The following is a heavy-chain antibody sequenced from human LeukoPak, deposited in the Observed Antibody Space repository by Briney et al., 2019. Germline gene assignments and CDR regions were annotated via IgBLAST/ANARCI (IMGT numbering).Heavy chain of an antibody. J-gene: IGHJ4*02. V-gene: IGHV1-2*02. CDR2: INPNSGGT. CDR1: GYTFTGYY. D-gene: IGHD1-7*01. CDR3: ARAGDNWNYESHFDY. Sequence: GASVKVSCKASGYTFTGYYMHWVRQAPGQGLEWMGWINPNSGGTNYAQKFQGRVTMTRDTSISTAYMELSRLRSDDTAVYYCARAGDNWNYESHFDYWGQGTLVTVSS.